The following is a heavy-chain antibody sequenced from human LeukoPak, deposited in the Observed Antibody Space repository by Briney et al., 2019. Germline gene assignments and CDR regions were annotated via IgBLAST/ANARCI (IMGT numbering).Heavy chain of an antibody. CDR3: ARVKDPGGYYYYYYMDV. CDR2: IYYSGST. D-gene: IGHD1-1*01. CDR1: GGSISSSSYY. V-gene: IGHV4-39*01. J-gene: IGHJ6*03. Sequence: SETLSLTCTVSGGSISSSSYYWGWIRQPPGKGLEWIVSIYYSGSTYYTPSLKGRVTISVVTSKTQFSLKLSSVTAADTAVYYCARVKDPGGYYYYYYMDVWGKGTTVTVSS.